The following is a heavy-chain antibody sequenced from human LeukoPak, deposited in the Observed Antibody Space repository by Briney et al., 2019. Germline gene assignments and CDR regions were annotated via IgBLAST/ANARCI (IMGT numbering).Heavy chain of an antibody. CDR1: GFTFSSYA. V-gene: IGHV3-30-3*01. CDR2: ISYDGSNK. CDR3: ARDLLYGSGSYYNVYIYFDY. J-gene: IGHJ4*02. Sequence: GGSLRLSCAASGFTFSSYAMHWVRQAPGKGLEWVAVISYDGSNKYYADSVKGRFTISRDNSKNTLYLQMNSLRAEDTAVYYCARDLLYGSGSYYNVYIYFDYWGQGTLVTVSS. D-gene: IGHD3-10*01.